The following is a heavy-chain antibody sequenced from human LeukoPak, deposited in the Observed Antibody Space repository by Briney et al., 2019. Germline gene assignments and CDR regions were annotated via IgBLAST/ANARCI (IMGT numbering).Heavy chain of an antibody. CDR2: IYYSGST. V-gene: IGHV4-61*01. CDR3: ARQYYYGSGRGRYYFDY. D-gene: IGHD3-10*01. J-gene: IGHJ4*02. Sequence: SETLSLTCTVSGGSVSSGSYYWSWIRQPPGKGLEWIGYIYYSGSTNYNPSLKSRVTISVDTSKNQFSLKLSSVTAADTAVYYWARQYYYGSGRGRYYFDYWGQGTLVTVSS. CDR1: GGSVSSGSYY.